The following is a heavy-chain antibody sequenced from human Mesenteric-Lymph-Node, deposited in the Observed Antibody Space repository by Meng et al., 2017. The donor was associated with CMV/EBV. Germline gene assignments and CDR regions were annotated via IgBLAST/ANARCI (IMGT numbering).Heavy chain of an antibody. D-gene: IGHD6-13*01. CDR1: SINSWSW. V-gene: IGHV4-4*02. Sequence: SINSWSWWSLVRQRPGKGLEWIGEISQSGSTNYNPSLKSRVTISVDKSKNQFSLKLSSVTVADTAVYYCARRDIAAAGTTLYWYFDLWGRGTLVTVSS. CDR3: ARRDIAAAGTTLYWYFDL. J-gene: IGHJ2*01. CDR2: ISQSGST.